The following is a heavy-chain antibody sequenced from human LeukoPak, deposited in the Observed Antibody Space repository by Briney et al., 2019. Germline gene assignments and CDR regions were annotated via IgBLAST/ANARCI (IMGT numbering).Heavy chain of an antibody. CDR1: GFNFSNYG. Sequence: GSLRLSCAASGFNFSNYGMHWVRQAPGKGLEWVSIILYDGSNKYYADSVKGRFTISRDNSKNTLYLQMNSLRAEDTAVYYCAKDPCGGDCYSYYFDYWGQGTLVTVSS. CDR3: AKDPCGGDCYSYYFDY. J-gene: IGHJ4*02. D-gene: IGHD2-21*02. CDR2: ILYDGSNK. V-gene: IGHV3-30*18.